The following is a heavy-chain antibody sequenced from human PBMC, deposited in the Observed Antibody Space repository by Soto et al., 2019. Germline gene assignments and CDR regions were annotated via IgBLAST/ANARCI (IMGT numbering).Heavy chain of an antibody. CDR1: GGSISSGGYY. V-gene: IGHV4-31*03. D-gene: IGHD3-22*01. J-gene: IGHJ6*02. CDR2: IYYSGST. CDR3: ASDVADSSGYQYYYYGMDV. Sequence: QVQLQESGPGLVKPSQTLSLTCTVSGGSISSGGYYWSWIRQHPGKGLEWIGYIYYSGSTYYNPPLKSRVTLSVDPSKNQYSLKLSCVTAADTAVYYCASDVADSSGYQYYYYGMDVWGQGTTVTVSS.